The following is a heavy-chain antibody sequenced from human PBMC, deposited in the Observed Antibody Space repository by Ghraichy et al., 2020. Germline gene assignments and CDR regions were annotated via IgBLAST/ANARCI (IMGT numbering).Heavy chain of an antibody. Sequence: ASVKVSCKASGYTFTGYYMHWVRQAPGQGLEWMGRINPNSGGTNYAQKFQGRVTMTRDTSISTAYMELSRLRSDDTAVYYCARTLYDFWSGYYPFDYWGQGTLVTVSS. J-gene: IGHJ4*02. CDR1: GYTFTGYY. D-gene: IGHD3-3*01. CDR2: INPNSGGT. V-gene: IGHV1-2*06. CDR3: ARTLYDFWSGYYPFDY.